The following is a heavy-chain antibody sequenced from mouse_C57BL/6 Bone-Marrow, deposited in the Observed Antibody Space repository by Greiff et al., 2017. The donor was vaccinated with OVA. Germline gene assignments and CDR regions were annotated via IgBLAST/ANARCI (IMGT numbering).Heavy chain of an antibody. D-gene: IGHD2-4*01. J-gene: IGHJ3*01. CDR1: GYSITSCYY. V-gene: IGHV3-6*01. Sequence: DVQLQESGPGLVKPSQSLSLTCSVTGYSITSCYYWNWIRQLPGNQLEWMGYISYDGSTNYNPSLKNRISITRDTSKNQFFLKLNSVTTEDTASYYCASFDYDEVFAYWGQGTLVTVSA. CDR3: ASFDYDEVFAY. CDR2: ISYDGST.